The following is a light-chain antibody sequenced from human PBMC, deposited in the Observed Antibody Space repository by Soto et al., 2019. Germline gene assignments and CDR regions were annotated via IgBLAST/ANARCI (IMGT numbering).Light chain of an antibody. Sequence: ELVLTQSPATQSLSPGERATLSWRASQSVSSYLAWYQQKPGQAPSLLIYDASTRAAGIPARFSGSGSGTDFTLTISSLEPEDFAVYYCQQRSNWPSITFGQGTRLEI. V-gene: IGKV3-11*01. CDR3: QQRSNWPSIT. J-gene: IGKJ5*01. CDR1: QSVSSY. CDR2: DAS.